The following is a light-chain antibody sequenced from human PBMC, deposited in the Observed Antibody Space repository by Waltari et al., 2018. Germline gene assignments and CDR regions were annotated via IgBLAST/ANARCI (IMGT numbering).Light chain of an antibody. CDR3: SSYTTGSTLVV. CDR1: SSDVGGYDY. J-gene: IGLJ2*01. CDR2: DVS. Sequence: QSALTQPASVSGSPGQSITISCTGTSSDVGGYDYVSWYQQHPGKAPKLMIYDVSNRPSGVSNRFSCSKSGNTASLTISGLQAEDEADYYCSSYTTGSTLVVFGGGTKLTVL. V-gene: IGLV2-14*03.